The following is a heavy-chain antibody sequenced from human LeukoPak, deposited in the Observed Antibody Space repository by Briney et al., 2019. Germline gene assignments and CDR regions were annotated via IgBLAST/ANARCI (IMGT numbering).Heavy chain of an antibody. D-gene: IGHD2/OR15-2a*01. CDR3: AMSPTFRGWFDP. J-gene: IGHJ5*02. CDR1: GFTFSSYN. Sequence: GGSLRLSCAASGFTFSSYNMNWVRQAPGKGLEWVAYINIGTSFIYYADSVQVRFTISRYNAKNSLYLQVNSMRAEDTAVYYCAMSPTFRGWFDPWGQGTMVTVSS. CDR2: INIGTSFI. V-gene: IGHV3-21*01.